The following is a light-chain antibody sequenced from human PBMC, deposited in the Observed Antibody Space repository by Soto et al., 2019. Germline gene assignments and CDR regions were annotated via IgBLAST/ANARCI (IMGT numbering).Light chain of an antibody. CDR1: QSIGSW. J-gene: IGKJ1*01. CDR3: QQYDYYSSWT. V-gene: IGKV1-5*01. CDR2: DAS. Sequence: DIQMTQSPSTLSASVGDRVTITCRASQSIGSWLAWYQQKPGKAPKLLIYDASSLESGVPSRFSGSGSGTEFTLTISGLQPDDFATYYCQQYDYYSSWTFGQGTKVDIK.